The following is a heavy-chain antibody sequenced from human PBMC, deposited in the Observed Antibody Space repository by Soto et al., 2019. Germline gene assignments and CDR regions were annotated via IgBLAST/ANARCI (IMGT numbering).Heavy chain of an antibody. J-gene: IGHJ3*02. CDR1: GFTFSSYS. D-gene: IGHD2-2*01. CDR2: ISSSSSYI. CDR3: ARVVVPAAISDAFDI. V-gene: IGHV3-21*01. Sequence: TGGSLRLSCAASGFTFSSYSMNWVRQAPGKGLEWVSSISSSSSYIYYADPVKGRFTISRDNAKNSLSLQMNSLRAEDTAVYYCARVVVPAAISDAFDIWGQGTMVTVSS.